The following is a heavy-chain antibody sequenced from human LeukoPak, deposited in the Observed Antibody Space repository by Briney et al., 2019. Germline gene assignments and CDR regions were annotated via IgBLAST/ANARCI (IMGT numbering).Heavy chain of an antibody. CDR3: ARAIRADRRGSWFDP. J-gene: IGHJ5*02. CDR1: GGTFSDYG. D-gene: IGHD6-6*01. CDR2: IVLLLGVA. Sequence: ASVKVSCKASGGTFSDYGISWVRQAPGQGLEYMGRIVLLLGVANYAQKFQGRVTITADKSTGTAYMDLRSLRSEDTAVYYCARAIRADRRGSWFDPWGQGTLVTVSS. V-gene: IGHV1-69*04.